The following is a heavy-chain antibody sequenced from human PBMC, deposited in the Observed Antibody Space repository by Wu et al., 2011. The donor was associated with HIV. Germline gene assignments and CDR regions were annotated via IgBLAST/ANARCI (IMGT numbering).Heavy chain of an antibody. V-gene: IGHV1-18*04. CDR2: ISAYNGDT. D-gene: IGHD2-2*01. CDR1: G. J-gene: IGHJ4*02. Sequence: GISWVRQALDKAEWMGWISAYNGDTNYAQKLQGRVTMTTDTSTSTAYMELRSLRSDDTAVYYCARDRDIVVVPAAGTGGSDEFDYWGQGTLVTVSS. CDR3: ARDRDIVVVPAAGTGGSDEFDY.